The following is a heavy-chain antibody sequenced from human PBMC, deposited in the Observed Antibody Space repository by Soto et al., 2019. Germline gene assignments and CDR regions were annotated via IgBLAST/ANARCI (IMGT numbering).Heavy chain of an antibody. CDR1: GFTFSSYW. CDR2: IKQDGSEK. Sequence: GGSLRLSCAASGFTFSSYWMSWVRQAPGKGLEWVANIKQDGSEKYYVDSVKGRFTISRDNAKNSLYLQMNSLRAEDTAVYYCARDGVGGYCSSTSCPYYYYGMDVWGQGTTVTVSS. CDR3: ARDGVGGYCSSTSCPYYYYGMDV. J-gene: IGHJ6*02. V-gene: IGHV3-7*03. D-gene: IGHD2-2*01.